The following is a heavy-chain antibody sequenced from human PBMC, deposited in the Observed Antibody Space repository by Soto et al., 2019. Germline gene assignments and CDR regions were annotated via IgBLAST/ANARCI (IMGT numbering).Heavy chain of an antibody. CDR2: ISAYNGNT. CDR1: GYTFTSYG. J-gene: IGHJ6*01. V-gene: IGHV1-18*04. D-gene: IGHD3-22*01. Sequence: GASVKVSCKASGYTFTSYGISWVRQAPGQGLEWMGWISAYNGNTNYAQKLQGRVTMTTDTSTSTAYMELRSLSSDDTAAYSCARQVVVLKHSYGMDVWGQGTTVTVSS. CDR3: ARQVVVLKHSYGMDV.